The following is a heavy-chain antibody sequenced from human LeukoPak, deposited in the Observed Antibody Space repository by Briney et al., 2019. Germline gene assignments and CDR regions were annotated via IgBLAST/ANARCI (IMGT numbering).Heavy chain of an antibody. D-gene: IGHD5-18*01. Sequence: GASLRLSCAASGFSFSRYWMTWVRQAPGKGLEWVANIKHDGSEKYYLDSVKGRFTISRDNAENSLYLQMNSLRADDTAVYYCARDRSYGSFNYWGQGTLVTVSS. CDR3: ARDRSYGSFNY. CDR1: GFSFSRYW. J-gene: IGHJ4*02. V-gene: IGHV3-7*05. CDR2: IKHDGSEK.